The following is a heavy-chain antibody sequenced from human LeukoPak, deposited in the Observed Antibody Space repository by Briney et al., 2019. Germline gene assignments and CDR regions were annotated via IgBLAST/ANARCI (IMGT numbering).Heavy chain of an antibody. CDR2: IKQDGSEK. V-gene: IGHV3-7*03. CDR1: GFTFSSYW. Sequence: PGGSLRLSCAASGFTFSSYWMSWVRQAPGKGLEWVANIKQDGSEKYYVDSVKGRFTISRDNAKNSLYLQMNSLRAEDTALYYCAKDSYGSGLTGYFDLWGRGTLVTVSS. CDR3: AKDSYGSGLTGYFDL. J-gene: IGHJ2*01. D-gene: IGHD6-19*01.